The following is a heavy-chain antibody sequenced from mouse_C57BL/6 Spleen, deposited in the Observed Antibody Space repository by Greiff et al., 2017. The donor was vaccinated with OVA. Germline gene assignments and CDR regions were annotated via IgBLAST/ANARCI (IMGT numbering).Heavy chain of an antibody. V-gene: IGHV2-2*01. Sequence: QVHVKQSGPGLVQPSQSLSITCTVSGFSLTSYGVHWVRQSPGKGLEWLGVIWSGGSTDYNAAFISRLSISKDNSKSQVFFKMNSLQADDTAIYYCARNPVVAHYWYFDVWGTGTTVTVSS. CDR2: IWSGGST. CDR3: ARNPVVAHYWYFDV. D-gene: IGHD1-1*01. CDR1: GFSLTSYG. J-gene: IGHJ1*03.